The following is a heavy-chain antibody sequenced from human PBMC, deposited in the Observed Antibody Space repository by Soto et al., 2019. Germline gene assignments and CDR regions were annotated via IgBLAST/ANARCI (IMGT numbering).Heavy chain of an antibody. Sequence: SVKVSCKASGGTFSSYTISWVRQAPGQGLEWMGRIIPILGIANYAQKFQGRVTITADKSTSTAYMELSSLRSEDTAVYYCARTDCSGGSCYSGSINYMDVWGKGTTVTVSS. CDR3: ARTDCSGGSCYSGSINYMDV. CDR2: IIPILGIA. J-gene: IGHJ6*03. CDR1: GGTFSSYT. D-gene: IGHD2-15*01. V-gene: IGHV1-69*02.